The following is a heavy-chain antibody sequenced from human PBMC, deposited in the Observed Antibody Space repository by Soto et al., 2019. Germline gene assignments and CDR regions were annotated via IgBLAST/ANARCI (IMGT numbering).Heavy chain of an antibody. CDR1: GGSISSGGYF. CDR3: ARGVLY. CDR2: IFCSVTT. J-gene: IGHJ4*02. Sequence: QVQLQESGPGLVKPSQTLSLTCTVSGGSISSGGYFWSWIRQPPGKGLEWIGNIFCSVTTSYNPSLKRRVTISVDTSKNQSSLKLSSVTAADTAVYFCARGVLYWGQGTLVTVSS. D-gene: IGHD1-1*01. V-gene: IGHV4-31*03.